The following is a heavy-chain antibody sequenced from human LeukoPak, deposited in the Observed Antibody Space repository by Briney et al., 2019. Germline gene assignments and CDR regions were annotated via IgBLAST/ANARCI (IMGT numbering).Heavy chain of an antibody. D-gene: IGHD1-26*01. CDR1: GFTFSSYG. V-gene: IGHV3-23*01. CDR2: ISGSGGST. CDR3: AKDSSGSYVYYFDY. Sequence: QTGGSLRLSCAASGFTFSSYGMPWVRQAPGKGLEWVSAISGSGGSTYYADSVKGRFTISRDNSKNTLYLQMNSLRAGDTAVYYCAKDSSGSYVYYFDYWGQGTLVTVSS. J-gene: IGHJ4*02.